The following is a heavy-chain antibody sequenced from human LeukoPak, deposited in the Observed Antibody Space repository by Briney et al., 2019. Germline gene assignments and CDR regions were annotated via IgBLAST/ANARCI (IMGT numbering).Heavy chain of an antibody. Sequence: ASVKVSCKASGYTFTSYAMHWVRQAPGQRLEWMGWINAGNGDRKYSQKFQGRVTITRDTSASTAYLELSSLRSEDTAVYYCARGRGSSWYVRVLGYWGQGTLVTVSS. V-gene: IGHV1-3*01. CDR3: ARGRGSSWYVRVLGY. D-gene: IGHD6-13*01. CDR1: GYTFTSYA. CDR2: INAGNGDR. J-gene: IGHJ4*02.